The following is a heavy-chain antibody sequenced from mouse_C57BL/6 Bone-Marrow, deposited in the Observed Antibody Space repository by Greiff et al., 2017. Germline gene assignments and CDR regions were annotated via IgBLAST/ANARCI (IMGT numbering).Heavy chain of an antibody. J-gene: IGHJ1*03. CDR2: IDPNSGGT. D-gene: IGHD2-10*01. CDR3: ARESYYGNYWYFDV. Sequence: GLEWIGRIDPNSGGTKYNEKFKSKATLTVDKPSSTAYMQLSSLTSEDSAVYYCARESYYGNYWYFDVWGTGTTVTVSS. V-gene: IGHV1-72*01.